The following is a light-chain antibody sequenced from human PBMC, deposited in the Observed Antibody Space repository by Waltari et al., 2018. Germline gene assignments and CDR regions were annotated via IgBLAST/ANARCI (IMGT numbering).Light chain of an antibody. CDR3: QQYFSLPWT. CDR2: WAS. J-gene: IGKJ1*01. V-gene: IGKV4-1*01. Sequence: DIVMTQSPDSLPLSLGERATINCKSSQSVLSSSDNRNHFAWYQQRPGQSPKLLIYWASNREFGVPDRFTGSGSGTDFTLTISSLQAEDVAVYYCQQYFSLPWTFGQGTKVEI. CDR1: QSVLSSSDNRNH.